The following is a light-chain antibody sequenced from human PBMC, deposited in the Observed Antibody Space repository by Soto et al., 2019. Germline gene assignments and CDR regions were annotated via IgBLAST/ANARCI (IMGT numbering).Light chain of an antibody. CDR3: SLYTDRNTLGA. CDR2: GVT. Sequence: QSAMTQPASISGSPGQSITISCTGSNSDIGSYDFVAWYQQLPGRSPRLIIYGVTNRPSGVSDRFSGSKSGNTASLTISGLQEDDVANYYCSLYTDRNTLGAFGGGTKLTVL. CDR1: NSDIGSYDF. J-gene: IGLJ2*01. V-gene: IGLV2-14*03.